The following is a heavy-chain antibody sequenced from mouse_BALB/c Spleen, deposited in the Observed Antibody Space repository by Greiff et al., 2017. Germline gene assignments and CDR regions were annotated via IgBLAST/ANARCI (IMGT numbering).Heavy chain of an antibody. CDR2: ISYDGSN. V-gene: IGHV3-6*02. CDR1: GYSITSGYY. CDR3: ARWYDDDLYAMDY. J-gene: IGHJ4*01. D-gene: IGHD2-14*01. Sequence: DVKLQESGPGLVKPSQSLSLTCSVTGYSITSGYYWNWIRQFPGNKLEWMGYISYDGSNNYNPSLKNRISITRDTSKNQFFLKLNSVTTEDTATYYCARWYDDDLYAMDYWGQGTSVTVSS.